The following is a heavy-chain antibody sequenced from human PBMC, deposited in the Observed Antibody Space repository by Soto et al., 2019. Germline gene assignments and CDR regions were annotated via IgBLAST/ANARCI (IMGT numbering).Heavy chain of an antibody. CDR2: INPNSGGT. D-gene: IGHD1-26*01. V-gene: IGHV1-2*02. CDR1: GYTFTGYD. J-gene: IGHJ4*02. CDR3: ARENGSYVCFDY. Sequence: ASVKVSCKTSGYTFTGYDMHWVRQAPGQGLEWRGWINPNSGGTNYAQKFQGRVTMTRDTSISTAYMELSRLRSDDTAVYYCARENGSYVCFDYWGQGTRVTVSS.